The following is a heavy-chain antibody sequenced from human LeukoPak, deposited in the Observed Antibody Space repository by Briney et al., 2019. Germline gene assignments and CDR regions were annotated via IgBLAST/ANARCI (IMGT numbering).Heavy chain of an antibody. D-gene: IGHD2-2*01. CDR2: IYHSGST. Sequence: SETLSLTCAVSGYSISSGYYWGWIRQPPGKGREWIGSIYHSGSTYYNPSLKSRVTISVDTSKNQFSLKLSSVTAADTAVYYCARDLLNRYCSSTSCPGWFDPWGQGTLVTVSS. V-gene: IGHV4-38-2*02. J-gene: IGHJ5*02. CDR3: ARDLLNRYCSSTSCPGWFDP. CDR1: GYSISSGYY.